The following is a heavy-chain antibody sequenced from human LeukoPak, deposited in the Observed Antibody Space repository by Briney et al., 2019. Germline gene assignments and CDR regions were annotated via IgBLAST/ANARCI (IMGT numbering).Heavy chain of an antibody. CDR3: ATAGASLVGATPPFYYYYYMDV. D-gene: IGHD1-26*01. J-gene: IGHJ6*03. CDR1: GYTFTGYY. Sequence: GASVKVSCKASGYTFTGYYMHWVRQAPGQGLEWMGWINPNSGGTNYAQKFQGRVTMTRDTSISTAYMELSRLRSDDTAVYYCATAGASLVGATPPFYYYYYMDVWGKGTTVTVSS. V-gene: IGHV1-2*02. CDR2: INPNSGGT.